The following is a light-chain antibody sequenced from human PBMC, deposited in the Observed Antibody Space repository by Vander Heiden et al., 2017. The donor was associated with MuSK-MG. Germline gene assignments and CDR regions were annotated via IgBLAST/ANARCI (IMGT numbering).Light chain of an antibody. Sequence: DIQMTQSPSTLSVSVGDRVTITCRASQSISSWLAWYQQKPGNAPKLLIYKASSLESGVPSRFSGSGSGTEFTLTISSLQPDDVATYYCQQYNSYPWTFGQGTKVEIK. J-gene: IGKJ1*01. CDR2: KAS. V-gene: IGKV1-5*03. CDR3: QQYNSYPWT. CDR1: QSISSW.